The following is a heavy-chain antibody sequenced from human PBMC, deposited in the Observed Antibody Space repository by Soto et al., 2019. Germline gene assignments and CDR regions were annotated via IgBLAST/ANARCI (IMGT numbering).Heavy chain of an antibody. CDR3: AADPIATAVGV. J-gene: IGHJ6*02. Sequence: SVKVSCKASGFTFTSSAVQWVRQARGQRLEWIGWIVVGSGNTNYAQKFQERVTITRDMSTSTAYVELSSLRSEDTAVYYCAADPIATAVGVWGQGTTVTVSS. CDR1: GFTFTSSA. V-gene: IGHV1-58*01. D-gene: IGHD4-17*01. CDR2: IVVGSGNT.